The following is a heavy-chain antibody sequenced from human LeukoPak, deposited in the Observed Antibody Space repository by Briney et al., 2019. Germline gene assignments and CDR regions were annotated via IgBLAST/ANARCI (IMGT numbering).Heavy chain of an antibody. V-gene: IGHV3-30-3*01. D-gene: IGHD3-10*01. CDR3: ARDGYYYGSGKAWFDP. CDR2: MSYDGSEK. Sequence: GGSLRLSCSASGFTFSGYAMHWVRQAPGKGLEWVAVMSYDGSEKYFADSVTGRFTISRDNSKNTLYLQMNSLRAEDTAVYYCARDGYYYGSGKAWFDPWGQGTLVTVSS. J-gene: IGHJ5*02. CDR1: GFTFSGYA.